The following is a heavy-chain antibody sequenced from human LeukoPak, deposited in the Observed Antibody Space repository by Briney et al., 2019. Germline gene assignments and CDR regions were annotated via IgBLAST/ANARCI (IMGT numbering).Heavy chain of an antibody. Sequence: SETLSLTCAVSGYSISSGYYWGWIRQPPGQGLEWIGSIYHSGSTYYNPSLKSRVTISVDMSKNHFSLKLSSVTAADTAVYYCARWGREYYDILTRSYSFDYWGQGTLVTVSS. V-gene: IGHV4-38-2*01. J-gene: IGHJ4*02. CDR2: IYHSGST. CDR1: GYSISSGYY. D-gene: IGHD3-9*01. CDR3: ARWGREYYDILTRSYSFDY.